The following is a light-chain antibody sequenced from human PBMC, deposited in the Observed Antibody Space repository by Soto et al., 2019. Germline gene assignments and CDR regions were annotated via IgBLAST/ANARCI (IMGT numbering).Light chain of an antibody. J-gene: IGLJ3*02. V-gene: IGLV1-44*01. CDR3: APWDDSLNARWV. Sequence: QSVLTQTPSASGTPGQTVTISCSGSRSNIGNNAVSWYQQFPGTAPKLLIYNNNQRPSGVPDRFSGSKSGTSASLAISGLQSEDEADDYCAPWDDSLNARWVFGGGTKLTVL. CDR1: RSNIGNNA. CDR2: NNN.